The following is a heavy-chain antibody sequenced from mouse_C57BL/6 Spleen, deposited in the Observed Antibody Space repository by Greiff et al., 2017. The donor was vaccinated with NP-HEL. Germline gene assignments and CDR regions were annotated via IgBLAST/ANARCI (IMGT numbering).Heavy chain of an antibody. Sequence: QVQLQQSGPELVKPGASVKISCKASGYAFSSSWMNWVKQRPGKGLEWIGRIYPGDGDTNYNGKFKGKATLTADKSSSTAYMQLSSLTSEDSAVYSCARSGQRAPYFDYWGQGTTLTVSS. CDR2: IYPGDGDT. D-gene: IGHD3-3*01. CDR1: GYAFSSSW. V-gene: IGHV1-82*01. J-gene: IGHJ2*01. CDR3: ARSGQRAPYFDY.